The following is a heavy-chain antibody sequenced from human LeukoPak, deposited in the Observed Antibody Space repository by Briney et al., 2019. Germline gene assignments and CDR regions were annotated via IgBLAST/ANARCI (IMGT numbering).Heavy chain of an antibody. CDR1: GGSISSYY. CDR2: IYTSGST. Sequence: SETLSLTCTVSGGSISSYYWSWIRQPAGKGLEWIGRIYTSGSTNYNPSLKSRVTMSVDTSKNQFSLKLSSVTAADAAVYYCAREFPRLGRVDYWGQGTLVTVSS. CDR3: AREFPRLGRVDY. V-gene: IGHV4-4*07. J-gene: IGHJ4*02. D-gene: IGHD6-19*01.